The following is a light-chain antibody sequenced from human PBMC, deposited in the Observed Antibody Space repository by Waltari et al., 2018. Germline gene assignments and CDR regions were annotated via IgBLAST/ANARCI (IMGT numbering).Light chain of an antibody. V-gene: IGKV3D-15*01. CDR3: QHYSDLPLT. CDR1: QNVANN. J-gene: IGKJ4*01. Sequence: EIVMTQSPATLSVSPGEGATLSCRASQNVANNLAWYQQKPGQAPRLLIYGASTRATGIPVRFSGSGSGTEFALTISSLQSEDSAVYYCQHYSDLPLTFGGGTKVEI. CDR2: GAS.